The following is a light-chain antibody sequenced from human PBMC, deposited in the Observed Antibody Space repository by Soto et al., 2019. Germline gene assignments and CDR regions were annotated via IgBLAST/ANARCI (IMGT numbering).Light chain of an antibody. J-gene: IGKJ2*01. Sequence: AIRMTQSPSSFSASTGDRVTITCRASQGISSYLAWYQQKPGKAPKLLIYAAATLQRGAPSRLSASGSGTDFTLTISRLQSEDFATYYCQQYLSYPYTCGQGTKLEI. CDR3: QQYLSYPYT. V-gene: IGKV1-8*01. CDR2: AAA. CDR1: QGISSY.